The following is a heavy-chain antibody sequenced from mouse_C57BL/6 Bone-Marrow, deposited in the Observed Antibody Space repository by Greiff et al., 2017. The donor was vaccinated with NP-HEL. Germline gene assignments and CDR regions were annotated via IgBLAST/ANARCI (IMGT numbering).Heavy chain of an antibody. J-gene: IGHJ4*01. CDR3: APYYGRGGAYYAMDY. CDR1: GYTFTDYN. CDR2: INPNNGGT. D-gene: IGHD1-1*01. Sequence: EVQLQQSGPELVKPGASVKMSCKASGYTFTDYNMHWVKQSHGKSLEWIGYINPNNGGTSYNQKFKGKATLTVNKSSSTAYMELRSLTSEDSAVYYCAPYYGRGGAYYAMDYWGQGTSVTVSS. V-gene: IGHV1-22*01.